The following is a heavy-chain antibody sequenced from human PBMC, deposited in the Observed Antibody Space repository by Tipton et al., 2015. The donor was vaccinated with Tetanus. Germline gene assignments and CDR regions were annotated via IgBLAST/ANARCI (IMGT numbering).Heavy chain of an antibody. D-gene: IGHD2-21*02. J-gene: IGHJ4*02. CDR3: ARGMAEASNCGGDCYSDY. V-gene: IGHV3-21*01. CDR1: GFTLSRYT. CDR2: ISSSSRYI. Sequence: LSLTCAASGFTLSRYTLNWVRQAPGKGLEWVSSISSSSRYIYYAGSVKGRFTISRDNAKNSLYLQMISLRAEDTAVYSCARGMAEASNCGGDCYSDYWGQGTLVTVSS.